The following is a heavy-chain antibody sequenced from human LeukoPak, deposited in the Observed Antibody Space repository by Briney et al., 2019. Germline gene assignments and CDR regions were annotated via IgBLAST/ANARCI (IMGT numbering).Heavy chain of an antibody. CDR2: IKQDGSEK. CDR1: GLTFSSYW. J-gene: IGHJ3*02. CDR3: ARVTFDI. Sequence: PGGSLRLSCAASGLTFSSYWMSWVRQAPGKGLEWVANIKQDGSEKYYVDSVKGRFTISRDNAKNSLYLQMNSLRAEDTAVYYCARVTFDIWGQGTMVTVSS. V-gene: IGHV3-7*01.